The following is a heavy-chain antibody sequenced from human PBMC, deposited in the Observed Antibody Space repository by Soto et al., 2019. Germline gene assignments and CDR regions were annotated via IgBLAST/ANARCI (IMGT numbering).Heavy chain of an antibody. D-gene: IGHD6-6*01. J-gene: IGHJ3*02. V-gene: IGHV3-53*01. CDR2: NDRVGST. CDR1: GFTVSSNY. CDR3: ARDLPEYSSSSFAFDI. Sequence: GGSLRLSGADSGFTVSSNYMSWVRQAPGKGLEWVSVNDRVGSTYYADSVKGRFTISRDNSKNTLYLQMNILRSADTAVYYCARDLPEYSSSSFAFDIWGQGTMVTVS.